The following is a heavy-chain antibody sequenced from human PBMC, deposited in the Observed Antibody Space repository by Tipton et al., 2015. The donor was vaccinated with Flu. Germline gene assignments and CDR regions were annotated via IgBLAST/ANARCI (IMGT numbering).Heavy chain of an antibody. V-gene: IGHV4-39*07. CDR3: ARGRIAARPPPYCGMDV. CDR2: IYYSGST. Sequence: TLSLTCTVSGGSISSSSYYWGWIRQPPGKGLEWIGSIYYSGSTYYNPSLKSRVTLSVDTSKNQFSLKLSSVTAADTAVYYCARGRIAARPPPYCGMDVWGQGTTVTVSS. CDR1: GGSISSSSYY. D-gene: IGHD6-6*01. J-gene: IGHJ6*02.